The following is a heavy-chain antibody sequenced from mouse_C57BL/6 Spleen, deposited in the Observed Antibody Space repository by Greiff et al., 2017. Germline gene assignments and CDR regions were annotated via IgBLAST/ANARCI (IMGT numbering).Heavy chain of an antibody. V-gene: IGHV5-4*01. Sequence: EVQGVESGGGLVKPGGSLKLSCAASGFTFSSYAMSWVRQTPEKRLEWVATISDGGSYTYYPDNVKGRFTISRDNAKNNLYLQMSHLKSEDTAMYYCARDPEPSYFDVWGTGTTVTVSS. CDR3: ARDPEPSYFDV. J-gene: IGHJ1*03. CDR2: ISDGGSYT. CDR1: GFTFSSYA.